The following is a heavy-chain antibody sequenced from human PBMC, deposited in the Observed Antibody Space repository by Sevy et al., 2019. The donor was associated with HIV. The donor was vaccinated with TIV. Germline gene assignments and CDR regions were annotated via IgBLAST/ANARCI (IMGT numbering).Heavy chain of an antibody. D-gene: IGHD6-25*01. Sequence: GGSRRLSCAASGFTFSSYSMNWVRQAPGKGLEWVSSISTINNYIYYADSMKGRFTISSDNAKNSLFLQMNSLRAEDTAVYYCARMGGLTDNGMDVWGQGTTVTVSS. CDR3: ARMGGLTDNGMDV. V-gene: IGHV3-21*01. CDR1: GFTFSSYS. CDR2: ISTINNYI. J-gene: IGHJ6*02.